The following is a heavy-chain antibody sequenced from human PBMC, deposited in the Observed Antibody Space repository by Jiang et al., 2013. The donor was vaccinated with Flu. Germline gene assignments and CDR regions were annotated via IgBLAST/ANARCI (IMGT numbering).Heavy chain of an antibody. J-gene: IGHJ3*02. CDR1: GGSIRSDSYF. D-gene: IGHD1-1*01. CDR2: VYTSGST. Sequence: GLVKPSQTLSLTCTVSGGSIRSDSYFWTWIRQPAGKGLEWIGLVYTSGSTYYSPSLQSRVTISAATSKNQFSLNLTSVTAADTAVYYCARGLQLADAFDIWGQGTMVTVSS. V-gene: IGHV4-61*02. CDR3: ARGLQLADAFDI.